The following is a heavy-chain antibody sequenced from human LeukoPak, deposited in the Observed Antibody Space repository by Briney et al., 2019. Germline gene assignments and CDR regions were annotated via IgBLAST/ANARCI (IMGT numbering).Heavy chain of an antibody. CDR1: GFTVSSNY. CDR3: AKSGSGWFSYYFDY. Sequence: GGSLRLSCAASGFTVSSNYMSWVRQAPGKGLEWVSAISGSGGSTYYADSVKGRFTISGDNSKNTLYLQMNSLRAEDTAVYYCAKSGSGWFSYYFDYWGQGTLVTVSS. J-gene: IGHJ4*02. D-gene: IGHD6-19*01. V-gene: IGHV3-23*01. CDR2: ISGSGGST.